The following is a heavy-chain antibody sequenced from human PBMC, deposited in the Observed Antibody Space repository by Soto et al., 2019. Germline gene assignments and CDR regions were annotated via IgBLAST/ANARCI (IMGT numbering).Heavy chain of an antibody. CDR2: ISWDGGST. V-gene: IGHV3-43D*03. CDR1: GFTFDDYA. J-gene: IGHJ4*02. Sequence: GGSLRLSCAASGFTFDDYAMHWVRQAPGKGLEWVSLISWDGGSTYYADSVKGRFTISRDNSKNSLYLQMNSLRAEDTALYDCAKDKRLTSGSYFDDWGQGTLVTVSS. D-gene: IGHD1-26*01. CDR3: AKDKRLTSGSYFDD.